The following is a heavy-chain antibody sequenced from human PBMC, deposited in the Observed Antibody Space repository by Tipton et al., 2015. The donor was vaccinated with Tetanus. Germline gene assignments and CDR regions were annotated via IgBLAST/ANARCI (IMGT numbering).Heavy chain of an antibody. CDR1: GGSFSTYV. V-gene: IGHV1-69*06. J-gene: IGHJ4*02. CDR2: LIPIFGPP. Sequence: QLVQSGPEVKKPGSSVKVSCKTSGGSFSTYVTSWVRQAPGQGLEWMGGLIPIFGPPNYAQKFQGRVTITADKSTSTAYMELTNLTSEDTAVYYCARSRGGTRDYYAIAYWGQGTLVAVSS. CDR3: ARSRGGTRDYYAIAY. D-gene: IGHD1-26*01.